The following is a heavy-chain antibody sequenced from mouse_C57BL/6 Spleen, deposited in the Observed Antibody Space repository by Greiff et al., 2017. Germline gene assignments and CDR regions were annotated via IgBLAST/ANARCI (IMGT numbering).Heavy chain of an antibody. J-gene: IGHJ4*01. CDR3: ARHDEEDYAMDY. CDR1: GFSLTSYG. Sequence: VKLMESGPGLVAPSQSLSITCTVSGFSLTSYGVHWVRQPPGKGLEWLVVIWSDGSTTYNSALKSRLSISKDNSKSQVFLKMNSLQTDDTAMYYCARHDEEDYAMDYWGQGTSVTVSS. CDR2: IWSDGST. V-gene: IGHV2-6-1*01.